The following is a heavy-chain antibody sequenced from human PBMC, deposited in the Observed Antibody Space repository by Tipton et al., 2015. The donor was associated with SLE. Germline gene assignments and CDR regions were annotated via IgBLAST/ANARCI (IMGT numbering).Heavy chain of an antibody. J-gene: IGHJ5*02. CDR2: ISYDGTYK. CDR3: ARDGRVEGWFDP. V-gene: IGHV3-30*14. Sequence: SLRLSCEASGFTFSSYAMHWVRQAPGKGLEWVAVISYDGTYKYYADSVKGRLTISRDNSKNTLYLQMNSLRAEDSAVYYCARDGRVEGWFDPWGQGTLVTVSS. CDR1: GFTFSSYA. D-gene: IGHD3-10*01.